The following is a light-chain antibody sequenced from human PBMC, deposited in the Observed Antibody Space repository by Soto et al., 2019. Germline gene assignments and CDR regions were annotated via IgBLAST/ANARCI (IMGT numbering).Light chain of an antibody. Sequence: SALTQPASVSGSPGQSITISRNGTSSDVGGYNYVSWYQQHPGKAPKFMIYDVSNRPSGVSNRFSGSKSGNTASLTISGLQAEDEADYYCSSYTSSSSLYVFGTGTKLTVL. CDR3: SSYTSSSSLYV. CDR2: DVS. CDR1: SSDVGGYNY. J-gene: IGLJ1*01. V-gene: IGLV2-14*01.